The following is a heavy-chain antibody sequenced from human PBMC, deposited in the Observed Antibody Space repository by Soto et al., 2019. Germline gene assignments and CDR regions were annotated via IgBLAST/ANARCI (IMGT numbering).Heavy chain of an antibody. CDR2: IYYSGST. CDR3: ARYLCITIFGVVRYWFDP. CDR1: GGSVSSGSYY. V-gene: IGHV4-61*01. D-gene: IGHD3-3*01. Sequence: SETLSLTCTVSGGSVSSGSYYWSWIRQPPGKGLEWIGYIYYSGSTNYNPSLKSRVTISVDTSKNQFSLKLSSVTAADTAVYYCARYLCITIFGVVRYWFDPWGQGTLVTVSS. J-gene: IGHJ5*02.